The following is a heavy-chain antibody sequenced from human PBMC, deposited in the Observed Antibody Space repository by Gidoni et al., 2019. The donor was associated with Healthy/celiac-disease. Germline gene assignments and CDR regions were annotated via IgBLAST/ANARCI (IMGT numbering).Heavy chain of an antibody. Sequence: GLSWVGFIRSKAYGGTTEYAASVKGRFTISREDSKSIAYLQMNSLKTEDTAVYYCTRMGNRGANFDYWGQGTLVTVSS. CDR3: TRMGNRGANFDY. CDR2: IRSKAYGGTT. J-gene: IGHJ4*02. D-gene: IGHD3-10*01. V-gene: IGHV3-49*02.